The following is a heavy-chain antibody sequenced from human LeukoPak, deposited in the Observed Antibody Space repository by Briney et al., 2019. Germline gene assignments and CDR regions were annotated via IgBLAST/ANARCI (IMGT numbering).Heavy chain of an antibody. CDR1: GYRFTTCD. CDR2: MGPKKSEK. D-gene: IGHD3-22*01. Sequence: ASVKVSCKASGYRFTTCDINWVRQAPGQGLEWMGWMGPKKSEKGYERMFQGRVTLTWNIATDTAYLEMSSLAAEDTAVYFCAGGRHEDASSVYWGQGNLVTVSS. V-gene: IGHV1-8*01. CDR3: AGGRHEDASSVY. J-gene: IGHJ4*02.